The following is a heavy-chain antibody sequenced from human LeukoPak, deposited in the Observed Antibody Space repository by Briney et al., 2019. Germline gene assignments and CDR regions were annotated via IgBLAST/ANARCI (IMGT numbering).Heavy chain of an antibody. V-gene: IGHV4-34*01. CDR1: GGSFSGYY. J-gene: IGHJ6*02. CDR2: INHSGST. CDR3: ATLGAYGYYYYYGMDV. Sequence: SETLSLTCAVYGGSFSGYYWSWIRQPPGKGLEWIEEINHSGSTNYNPSLKSRVTISVDTSKNQFSLKLSSVTAADTAVYYCATLGAYGYYYYYGMDVWGQGTTVTVSS. D-gene: IGHD4-17*01.